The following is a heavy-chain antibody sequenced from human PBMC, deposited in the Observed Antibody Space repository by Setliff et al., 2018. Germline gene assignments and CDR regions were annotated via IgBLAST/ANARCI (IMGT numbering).Heavy chain of an antibody. CDR2: IGGRGIST. CDR3: ATTGYCDTGSCYFYFDY. V-gene: IGHV3-23*01. D-gene: IGHD2-15*01. Sequence: LRLSCAASGFTFGDFAMTWVRQAPGKGLEWVSGIGGRGISTYYADSVKGRFIISRDNSENTLYLQMNSLRAEDTAIYYCATTGYCDTGSCYFYFDYWGQGTLVTVSS. J-gene: IGHJ4*02. CDR1: GFTFGDFA.